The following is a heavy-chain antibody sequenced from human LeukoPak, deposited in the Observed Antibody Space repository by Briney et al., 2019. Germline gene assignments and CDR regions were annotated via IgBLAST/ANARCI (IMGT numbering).Heavy chain of an antibody. CDR1: GGSFSGYY. J-gene: IGHJ4*02. CDR3: AREEGLRYFD. Sequence: PSETLSLTCAVYGGSFSGYYWNWIRQPPGKGLEWIGEINHSGSTNYNPSLKSRVTISVDTSKNQFSLKLSSVTAADTAVYYCAREEGLRYFDWGQGTLVTVSS. V-gene: IGHV4-34*01. CDR2: INHSGST. D-gene: IGHD3-9*01.